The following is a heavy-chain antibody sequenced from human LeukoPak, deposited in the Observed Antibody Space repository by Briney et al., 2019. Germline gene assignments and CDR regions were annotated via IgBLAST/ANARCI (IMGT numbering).Heavy chain of an antibody. D-gene: IGHD3-22*01. CDR2: IYSGGST. CDR3: ARDPKDSSGYMI. J-gene: IGHJ3*02. Sequence: EPGGSLRLSCAASGFTVSSNYMSWVRQAPGKGLEWVSVIYSGGSTYYADSVKGRFTISRDNSKNTLYLQMNSLRAEDTAVYYCARDPKDSSGYMIWGQGTMVTVSS. V-gene: IGHV3-66*01. CDR1: GFTVSSNY.